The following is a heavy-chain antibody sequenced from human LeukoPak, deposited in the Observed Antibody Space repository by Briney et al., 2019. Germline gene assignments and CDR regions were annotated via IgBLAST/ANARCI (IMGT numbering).Heavy chain of an antibody. CDR2: ISYDESNK. V-gene: IGHV3-30-3*01. Sequence: GGSLRLSCAASGFTFNTYTIHWVRQAPGKGLEWVAVISYDESNKYYADSVKGRFTISRDNSKNTLYLQMNSLRAEDTAVYYCARRGSSGCFDYWGQGTLVTVSS. J-gene: IGHJ4*02. D-gene: IGHD6-19*01. CDR1: GFTFNTYT. CDR3: ARRGSSGCFDY.